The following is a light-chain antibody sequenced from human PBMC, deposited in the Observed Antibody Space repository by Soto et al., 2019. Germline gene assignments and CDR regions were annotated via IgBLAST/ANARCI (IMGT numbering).Light chain of an antibody. CDR1: QSLVYSDGNTY. J-gene: IGKJ5*01. CDR3: MQGSHWPPIT. Sequence: VVRTQSPLSLPVTLGQPASSSCRSSQSLVYSDGNTYLNWFQQRPGQSPRRLIYKVSTWDSGVPATFSGSGSGTDFTLNTSSVQAADVGLYYCMQGSHWPPITFGQGTRLEIK. V-gene: IGKV2D-30*01. CDR2: KVS.